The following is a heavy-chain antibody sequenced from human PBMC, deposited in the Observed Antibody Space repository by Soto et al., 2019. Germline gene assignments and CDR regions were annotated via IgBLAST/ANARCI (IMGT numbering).Heavy chain of an antibody. J-gene: IGHJ4*02. V-gene: IGHV3-23*01. CDR1: GFTFSSYA. CDR2: ISGSGGST. CDR3: AKTLSGWYSPFDY. Sequence: EVQLLESGGGLVQPGGSLRLSCAASGFTFSSYAMSWVRQAPGKGMVWVSTISGSGGSTYYADSVKGRFTLSRDNSKNTLYLQMNSLRAEDTAVYYCAKTLSGWYSPFDYWGQGTLVTVSS. D-gene: IGHD6-19*01.